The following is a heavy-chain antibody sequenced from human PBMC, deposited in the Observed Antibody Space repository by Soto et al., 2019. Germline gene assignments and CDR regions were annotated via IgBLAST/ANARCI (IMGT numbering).Heavy chain of an antibody. CDR2: ISYDGSNK. D-gene: IGHD1-26*01. Sequence: GGSLRLSCAASGFTFSSYAMHWVRQAPGKGLEWVAVISYDGSNKYYADSVKGRFTISRDNSKNTLYLQMNSLRAEDTAVYYCARDRGRYSGSQLLYYYGMDVWGQGTTVTVSS. CDR1: GFTFSSYA. J-gene: IGHJ6*02. V-gene: IGHV3-30*04. CDR3: ARDRGRYSGSQLLYYYGMDV.